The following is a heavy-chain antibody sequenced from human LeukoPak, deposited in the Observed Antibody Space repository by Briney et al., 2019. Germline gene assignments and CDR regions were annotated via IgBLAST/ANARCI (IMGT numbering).Heavy chain of an antibody. J-gene: IGHJ4*02. CDR3: ARFSGQLASDY. CDR2: IYYSGIT. CDR1: GGSISSSSYY. V-gene: IGHV4-39*01. D-gene: IGHD6-13*01. Sequence: SETLSLTCTVSGGSISSSSYYWGWIRQPPGKGLEWIGSIYYSGITYYNPSLKSRVTISVDTSKNQFSLKLSSVTAADTAVYYCARFSGQLASDYWGQGTLVTVSS.